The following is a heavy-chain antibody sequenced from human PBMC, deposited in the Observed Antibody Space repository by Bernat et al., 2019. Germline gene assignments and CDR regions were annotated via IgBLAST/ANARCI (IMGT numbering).Heavy chain of an antibody. D-gene: IGHD4-17*01. Sequence: QVQLVQSGAEVKKPGSSVKVSCKASGGTFSSYTISWVRQAPGHGLEWMGRIIPILGIANYAQKFKGRVTITADKSTSTAYMELSSLRSEDTAVYYCARDVSDDGDYGSFDYWGQGTLVTVSS. CDR3: ARDVSDDGDYGSFDY. J-gene: IGHJ4*02. CDR1: GGTFSSYT. CDR2: IIPILGIA. V-gene: IGHV1-69*08.